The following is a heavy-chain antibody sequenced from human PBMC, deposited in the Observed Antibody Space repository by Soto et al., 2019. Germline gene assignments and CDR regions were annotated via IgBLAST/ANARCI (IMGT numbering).Heavy chain of an antibody. D-gene: IGHD6-13*01. CDR3: ATSLGAAAGTQTYYYYYMDV. J-gene: IGHJ6*03. CDR2: INPNSGGT. CDR1: GYTFTGYY. V-gene: IGHV1-2*04. Sequence: DSVKVSCKASGYTFTGYYMHWVRQAPGQGLEWMGWINPNSGGTNYAQKFQGWVTMTRDTSISTAYMELSRLRSDDTAVYYCATSLGAAAGTQTYYYYYMDVWGKGTTVTVSS.